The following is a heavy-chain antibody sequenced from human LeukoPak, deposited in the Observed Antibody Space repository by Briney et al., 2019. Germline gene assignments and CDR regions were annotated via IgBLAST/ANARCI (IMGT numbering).Heavy chain of an antibody. CDR1: GFTFGGYA. Sequence: PGGSLRLSCAASGFTFGGYAMSWVRQAPGKGLEWLSAIQSGGSTDYADSVKGRFTISRDNSKNTVYLQMNSLRAEDTAVYYCAKDRPNFHENSGHYYRRDGDSWGQGTLVTVSS. D-gene: IGHD3-22*01. CDR3: AKDRPNFHENSGHYYRRDGDS. V-gene: IGHV3-23*01. CDR2: IQSGGST. J-gene: IGHJ5*01.